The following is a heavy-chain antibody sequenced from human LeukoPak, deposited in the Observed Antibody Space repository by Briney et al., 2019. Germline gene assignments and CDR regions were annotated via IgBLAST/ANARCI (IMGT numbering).Heavy chain of an antibody. CDR1: GGSISSSSYY. CDR3: ASAYSSGWSQDAFDI. Sequence: PSETLSLTCTVSGGSISSSSYYWGWIRQPPGKGLEWIGSIYYSGSTYYNPSLKSRVTISVDTSKNQFSLKLSSVTAADTAVYYCASAYSSGWSQDAFDIWGQGTMVTVSS. V-gene: IGHV4-39*01. J-gene: IGHJ3*02. D-gene: IGHD6-19*01. CDR2: IYYSGST.